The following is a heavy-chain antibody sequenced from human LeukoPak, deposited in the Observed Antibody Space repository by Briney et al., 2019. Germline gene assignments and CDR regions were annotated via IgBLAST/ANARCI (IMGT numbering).Heavy chain of an antibody. CDR2: IKQDGSEK. Sequence: GGSLRLSCAASGFHFTTYWMDWVRQAPGKGLEWVANIKQDGSEKYYVDSVKGRFTISRDNAKNSLSLQMNSLRAEDTAVYYCARPLMYYYGSETYFWFDPWGQGTLVTVSS. D-gene: IGHD3-10*01. J-gene: IGHJ5*02. CDR1: GFHFTTYW. V-gene: IGHV3-7*01. CDR3: ARPLMYYYGSETYFWFDP.